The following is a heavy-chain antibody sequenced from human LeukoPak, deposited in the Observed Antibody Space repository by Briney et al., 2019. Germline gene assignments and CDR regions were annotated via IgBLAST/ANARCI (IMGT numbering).Heavy chain of an antibody. Sequence: PGGSLRLSCAASGFTFSSYGMHWVRQAPGKGLEWVAVVSYDGSNKYYADSVKGRFTISRDNSKNTLYLQMNSLRAEDTAVYYCARRDYYDSSGLDYWGQGTLVTVSS. CDR3: ARRDYYDSSGLDY. CDR1: GFTFSSYG. D-gene: IGHD3-22*01. J-gene: IGHJ4*02. V-gene: IGHV3-30*03. CDR2: VSYDGSNK.